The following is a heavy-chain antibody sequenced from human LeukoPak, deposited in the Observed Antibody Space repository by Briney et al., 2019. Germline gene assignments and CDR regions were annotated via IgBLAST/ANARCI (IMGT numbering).Heavy chain of an antibody. V-gene: IGHV3-21*01. CDR2: ISSSSSYI. CDR1: GFTFSSYS. D-gene: IGHD3-22*01. CDR3: ATTYYYDSSGYLDAFDI. Sequence: PGGSLRLSCAASGFTFSSYSMNWVRQAPGKGLEWVSSISSSSSYIYYADSVKGRFTISRDNAKNSLYLQMNSLRAEDTAVYYCATTYYYDSSGYLDAFDIWGQGTMVTVSS. J-gene: IGHJ3*02.